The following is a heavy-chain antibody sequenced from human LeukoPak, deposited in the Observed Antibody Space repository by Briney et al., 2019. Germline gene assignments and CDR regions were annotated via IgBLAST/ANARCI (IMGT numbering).Heavy chain of an antibody. CDR3: ATEPTIYDFWCGSMYYFDY. J-gene: IGHJ4*02. CDR1: GGTFSSYA. Sequence: ASVKVSCKASGGTFSSYAISWVRQAPRQGLEWMGRIIPIFGTANYAQKFQGRVTITTDESTSTAYMELSSLRSEDTAVYYCATEPTIYDFWCGSMYYFDYWGQGTLVTVSS. V-gene: IGHV1-69*05. CDR2: IIPIFGTA. D-gene: IGHD3-3*01.